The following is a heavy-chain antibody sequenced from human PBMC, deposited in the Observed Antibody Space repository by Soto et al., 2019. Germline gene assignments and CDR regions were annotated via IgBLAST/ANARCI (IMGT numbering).Heavy chain of an antibody. CDR3: AREGLTGTIGLYYYYGMDV. V-gene: IGHV4-59*01. D-gene: IGHD1-7*01. J-gene: IGHJ6*02. CDR1: GCSISSYY. CDR2: IYYSGST. Sequence: SETLSLTCTVSGCSISSYYWSWIRQPPGKGLEWIGYIYYSGSTNYNPSLKSRVTISVDTSKNQFSLKLSSVTAADTAVYYCAREGLTGTIGLYYYYGMDVWGQGTTVTVS.